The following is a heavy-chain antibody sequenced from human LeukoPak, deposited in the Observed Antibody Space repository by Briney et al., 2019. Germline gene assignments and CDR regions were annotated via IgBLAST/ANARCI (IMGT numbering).Heavy chain of an antibody. CDR1: GFTFSSYA. CDR3: AKQKGYCSGSSCYYSDY. J-gene: IGHJ4*02. CDR2: LSGSGAST. D-gene: IGHD2-15*01. V-gene: IGHV3-23*01. Sequence: GGSLRLSCAASGFTFSSYAMSSVREAPGKGLEWVSTLSGSGASTSYADSVKGRFTISRDNSKNTLYLQMNSLRAEDTARYYCAKQKGYCSGSSCYYSDYWGQGTLVTVSS.